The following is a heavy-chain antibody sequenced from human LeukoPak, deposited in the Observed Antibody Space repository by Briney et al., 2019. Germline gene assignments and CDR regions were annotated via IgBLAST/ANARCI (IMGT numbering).Heavy chain of an antibody. V-gene: IGHV3-23*01. CDR1: GFACSNFA. J-gene: IGHJ6*03. Sequence: GGSLRLSCAASGFACSNFAMSWLRPAPGKGLEWVSAMSGSGYYTYYVDSGRGRFTISRDNSKDTLYLNMNSLRADDTAVYYCAKMEGQRLYDYCMDVWGRGTTVTVSS. CDR3: AKMEGQRLYDYCMDV. CDR2: MSGSGYYT. D-gene: IGHD3-3*01.